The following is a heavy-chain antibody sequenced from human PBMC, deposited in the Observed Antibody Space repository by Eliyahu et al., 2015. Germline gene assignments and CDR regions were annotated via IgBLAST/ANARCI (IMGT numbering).Heavy chain of an antibody. J-gene: IGHJ5*02. CDR3: AGVPTSATTTNWFDP. D-gene: IGHD1-1*01. CDR1: GFTFSDYE. Sequence: EVRLVESGGGLVQPGGSLRLSCTASGFTFSDYEMNWVRQAPGKGLGGVSHISSSGNIKYYVDSVKGRFTIPRDNAKNSLFLELNTLRAEDTGVYYCAGVPTSATTTNWFDPWGQGTLVTVSS. V-gene: IGHV3-48*03. CDR2: ISSSGNIK.